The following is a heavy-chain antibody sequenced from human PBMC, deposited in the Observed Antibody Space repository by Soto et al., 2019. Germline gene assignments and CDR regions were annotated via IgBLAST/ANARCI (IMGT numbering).Heavy chain of an antibody. CDR2: ISGSGGST. CDR3: AKDRSLRTIFAAHSQDX. J-gene: IGHJ4*02. Sequence: GGSLRLSCAASGFTFSSYAMSWVRQAPGKGLEWVSAISGSGGSTYYADSVKGRFTISRDNYKKTLYLQMNSLRAEDTAVYYCAKDRSLRTIFAAHSQDXWGQGTLVPVSX. D-gene: IGHD3-3*01. V-gene: IGHV3-23*01. CDR1: GFTFSSYA.